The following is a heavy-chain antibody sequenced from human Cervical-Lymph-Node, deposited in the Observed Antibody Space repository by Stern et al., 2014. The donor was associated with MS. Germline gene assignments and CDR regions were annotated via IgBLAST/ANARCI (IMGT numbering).Heavy chain of an antibody. CDR1: GFIFSNYA. J-gene: IGHJ4*02. CDR2: VSNEGIKQ. CDR3: GRDTCRGGGCYFRY. D-gene: IGHD2-15*01. Sequence: VQLVESGGGVVQPGRSLRLSCAASGFIFSNYAMHWVRQAPGKGLDWVAFVSNEGIKQFYADSVKGRFTISRDNANNTLYLQMNSLRPEDTAVYYCGRDTCRGGGCYFRYWGQGILITVSS. V-gene: IGHV3-30-3*01.